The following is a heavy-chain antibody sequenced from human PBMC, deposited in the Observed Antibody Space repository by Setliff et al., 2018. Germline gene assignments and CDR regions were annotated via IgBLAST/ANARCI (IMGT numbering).Heavy chain of an antibody. CDR3: ANPTRGTYHYNGMDV. CDR2: INSGSDFI. J-gene: IGHJ6*02. CDR1: GFAFSTYS. D-gene: IGHD1-1*01. Sequence: GGSLRLSCAASGFAFSTYSMNWVRQAPGKGLEWVSTINSGSDFIYYADSVRGRFTISRDNSKNTLYLQMNSLRAEDTAVYYCANPTRGTYHYNGMDVWGQGTTVTVS. V-gene: IGHV3-21*04.